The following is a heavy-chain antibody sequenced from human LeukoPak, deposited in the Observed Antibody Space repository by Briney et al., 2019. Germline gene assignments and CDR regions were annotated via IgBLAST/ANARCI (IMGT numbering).Heavy chain of an antibody. D-gene: IGHD3-22*01. Sequence: SETLSLTCTVSGASIISHYWGWIRQPPGKGLGWIGYFYYSGISNYNPSLKSRVTMAVDTSKSQFSLNLTSVTAADTAFYYCARAAGDASGYYSDYWGQGTLVTVSS. V-gene: IGHV4-59*11. CDR1: GASIISHY. J-gene: IGHJ4*02. CDR2: FYYSGIS. CDR3: ARAAGDASGYYSDY.